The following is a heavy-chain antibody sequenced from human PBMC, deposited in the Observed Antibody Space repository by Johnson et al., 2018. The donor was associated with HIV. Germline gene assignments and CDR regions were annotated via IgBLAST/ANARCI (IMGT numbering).Heavy chain of an antibody. CDR3: ARGRWLQLDAFDL. CDR1: GFTFSSYG. D-gene: IGHD5-24*01. CDR2: ISSSGTGK. J-gene: IGHJ3*01. Sequence: VQLVESGGGVVQSGRSLRLSCAASGFTFSSYGMHWVRQAPGKGLEWVSYISSSGTGKYYAGSVKGRFTISRDNAKNSLYLQMNSLRAEDTAVYYCARGRWLQLDAFDLWGQGTMVSVPS. V-gene: IGHV3-48*04.